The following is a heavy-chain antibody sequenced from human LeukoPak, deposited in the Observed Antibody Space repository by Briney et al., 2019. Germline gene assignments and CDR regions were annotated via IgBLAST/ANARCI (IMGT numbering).Heavy chain of an antibody. CDR3: ARDSFDRGYGEAPGYY. D-gene: IGHD4-17*01. J-gene: IGHJ4*02. CDR2: IIPIFGTA. V-gene: IGHV1-69*13. CDR1: GGTFSSYA. Sequence: GASVKVSCKASGGTFSSYAISWVRQAPGQGLEWMGGIIPIFGTANYAQKFQGRVTITADESTSTAYMELSSLRSEDTAVYYCARDSFDRGYGEAPGYYWGQGTLVTVSS.